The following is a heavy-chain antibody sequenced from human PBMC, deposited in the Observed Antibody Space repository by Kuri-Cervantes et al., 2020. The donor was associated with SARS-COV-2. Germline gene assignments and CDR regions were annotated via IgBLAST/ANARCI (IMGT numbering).Heavy chain of an antibody. CDR1: GFPFSDYD. V-gene: IGHV3-13*01. D-gene: IGHD3-3*01. J-gene: IGHJ4*02. CDR2: IGTAGDA. CDR3: ASERYNYGFRSGYYTGFDY. Sequence: SLKISCPSSGFPFSDYDMYWVCQTTGKGLEWGSGIGTAGDADYPGSANARFTSSRENAKNSLYLQMNSLSAEDTAVYYGASERYNYGFRSGYYTGFDYWGQGTLVTVSS.